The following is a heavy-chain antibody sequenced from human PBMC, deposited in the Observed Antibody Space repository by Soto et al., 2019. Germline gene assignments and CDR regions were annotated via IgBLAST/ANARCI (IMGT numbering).Heavy chain of an antibody. CDR2: INAGNGNR. V-gene: IGHV1-3*01. Sequence: QVQLVQSGAEVQKPGASVKVSCKASGYTFTSYAMHWVRQAPGQRLEWMGWINAGNGNRKYSQKFQGRVTITRDTSASIAYMELSILRSEDTAVYYCARDTAPSDVCGQGTTVTVSS. CDR3: ARDTAPSDV. CDR1: GYTFTSYA. D-gene: IGHD4-17*01. J-gene: IGHJ6*02.